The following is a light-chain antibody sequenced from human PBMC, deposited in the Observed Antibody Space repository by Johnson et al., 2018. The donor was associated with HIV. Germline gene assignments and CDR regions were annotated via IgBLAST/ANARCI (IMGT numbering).Light chain of an antibody. J-gene: IGLJ1*01. Sequence: QSVLTQPPSVSAAPGQKVTISCSGSSYNIGNNYVSWYQQLPGTAPKLLIYDNNKRPSGIPDRFSGSKSGTSATLGITGLQTGDEADYYCGTWDSSLTAYVFGTVTKVTV. V-gene: IGLV1-51*01. CDR1: SYNIGNNY. CDR3: GTWDSSLTAYV. CDR2: DNN.